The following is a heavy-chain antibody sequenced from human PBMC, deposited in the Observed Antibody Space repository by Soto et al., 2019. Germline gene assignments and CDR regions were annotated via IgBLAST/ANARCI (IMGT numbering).Heavy chain of an antibody. D-gene: IGHD2-2*02. Sequence: VGSLRLSCAGSGFVFSSSWMTWVRQAPGKGLEWVANIKPDGSELYYADSVKGRFTISRDNARNSLYLQMSSLRAEDTAVYYCARESLLKSIPIYRYFYYAMDVWGQGTTVTVSS. V-gene: IGHV3-7*03. J-gene: IGHJ6*02. CDR2: IKPDGSEL. CDR3: ARESLLKSIPIYRYFYYAMDV. CDR1: GFVFSSSW.